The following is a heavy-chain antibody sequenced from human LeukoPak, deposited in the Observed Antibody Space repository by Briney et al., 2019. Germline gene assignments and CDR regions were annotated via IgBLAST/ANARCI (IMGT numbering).Heavy chain of an antibody. D-gene: IGHD3-9*01. Sequence: PSETLSLTCTVSGGSISSGSYYWSWIRQPAGKGLEWIGRIYTSGSTNYNPSLKSRVTISVDTSKNQFSLKLSSVTAEDTAVYYCARALHRFDPIYYYYYYMDVWGKGTTVTVSS. V-gene: IGHV4-61*02. J-gene: IGHJ6*03. CDR3: ARALHRFDPIYYYYYYMDV. CDR2: IYTSGST. CDR1: GGSISSGSYY.